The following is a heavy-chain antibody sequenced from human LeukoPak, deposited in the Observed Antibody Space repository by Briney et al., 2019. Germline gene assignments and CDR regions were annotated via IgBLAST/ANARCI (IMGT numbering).Heavy chain of an antibody. D-gene: IGHD3-10*01. J-gene: IGHJ5*01. Sequence: RPGGSLRLSCRASGFTFTTFGFRWVRQAPGKGLEWVAVIWYDGSNRYYADSVRGRFTISRDDSKNTVYLQMNSLRAEDTAVYYCARDGGHFSGSGSFFNSWGQGTLVTVSA. CDR2: IWYDGSNR. V-gene: IGHV3-33*01. CDR3: ARDGGHFSGSGSFFNS. CDR1: GFTFTTFG.